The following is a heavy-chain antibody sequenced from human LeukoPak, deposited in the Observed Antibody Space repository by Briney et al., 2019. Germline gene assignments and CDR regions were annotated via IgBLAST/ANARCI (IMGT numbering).Heavy chain of an antibody. V-gene: IGHV4-59*12. CDR2: IYYSGST. CDR1: GGSISNYY. J-gene: IGHJ4*02. D-gene: IGHD1-26*01. CDR3: ARDTGEYYFDY. Sequence: SETLSLTCTVSGGSISNYYWSWIRQPPGKGLEWIGYIYYSGSTYYNPSLKSRVTISVDTSKNQFSLKLSSVTAADTAVYYCARDTGEYYFDYWGQGTLVTVSS.